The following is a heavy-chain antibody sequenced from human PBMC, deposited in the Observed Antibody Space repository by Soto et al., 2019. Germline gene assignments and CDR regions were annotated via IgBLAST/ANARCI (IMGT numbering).Heavy chain of an antibody. Sequence: GGSLRLSCAASGFAFSSHPMSWVRQAPEKGLEWVSSMNGGGGSTYYAESVQGRFTISRDNSKNTLYLQMNSLRVEDTAVYYCAKKSEIAVPRYYFDLWGQGTLVTVSS. CDR1: GFAFSSHP. CDR3: AKKSEIAVPRYYFDL. CDR2: MNGGGGST. D-gene: IGHD2-21*01. J-gene: IGHJ4*02. V-gene: IGHV3-23*01.